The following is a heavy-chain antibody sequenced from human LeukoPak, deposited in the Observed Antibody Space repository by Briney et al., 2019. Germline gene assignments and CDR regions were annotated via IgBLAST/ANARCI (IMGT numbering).Heavy chain of an antibody. CDR3: AAYQHTPCSGGSCYPDPIDY. CDR1: GYTFTDYY. CDR2: VDPEDGET. D-gene: IGHD2-15*01. V-gene: IGHV1-69-2*01. Sequence: GATVKISCKVSGYTFTDYYMHWVQQAPGKGLEWMGLVDPEDGETIYAEKSQGRVTITADTSTDTAYMELSSLRSEDTAVYYCAAYQHTPCSGGSCYPDPIDYWGQGTLVTVSS. J-gene: IGHJ4*02.